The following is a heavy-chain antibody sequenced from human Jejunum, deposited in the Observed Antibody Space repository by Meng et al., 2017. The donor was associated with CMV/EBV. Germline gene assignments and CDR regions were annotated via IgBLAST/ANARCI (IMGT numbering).Heavy chain of an antibody. Sequence: CTFSSYWMRGVRQGPEKGLGWVANIKQDGSEKYYGVSVKGRFTISRDNAKNSLSLQMNSLRAEDTAVYYCARDLENGYASSIKDYWGQGTLVTVSS. D-gene: IGHD3-16*01. CDR2: IKQDGSEK. CDR3: ARDLENGYASSIKDY. CDR1: CTFSSYW. V-gene: IGHV3-7*01. J-gene: IGHJ4*02.